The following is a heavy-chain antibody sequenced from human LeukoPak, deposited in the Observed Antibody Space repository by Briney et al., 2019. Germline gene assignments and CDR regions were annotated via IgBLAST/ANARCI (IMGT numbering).Heavy chain of an antibody. Sequence: GGSLRLSCAASGFTFSSYAMSWVRQAPGKWLEWVSDISGRGGSTYYADSVKGRFTISRDNSKNTLYLQMNSLRAEDTAVYYCAKDREYQLLRYYYYYMDVWGKGTTVTVSS. CDR2: ISGRGGST. CDR3: AKDREYQLLRYYYYYMDV. D-gene: IGHD2-2*01. V-gene: IGHV3-23*01. CDR1: GFTFSSYA. J-gene: IGHJ6*03.